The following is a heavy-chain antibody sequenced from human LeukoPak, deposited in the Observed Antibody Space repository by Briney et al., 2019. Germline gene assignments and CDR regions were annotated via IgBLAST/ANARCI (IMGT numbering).Heavy chain of an antibody. CDR2: IYYSGST. Sequence: SETLSLTCTVPGGSISSGGYYWSWIRQHPGKGLEWIGYIYYSGSTYYNPSLKSRVTISVDTSKNQFSLKLSSVTAADTAVYYCAAFGVVTPYYYYGMDVWGQGTTVTVSS. D-gene: IGHD3-3*01. V-gene: IGHV4-31*03. J-gene: IGHJ6*02. CDR3: AAFGVVTPYYYYGMDV. CDR1: GGSISSGGYY.